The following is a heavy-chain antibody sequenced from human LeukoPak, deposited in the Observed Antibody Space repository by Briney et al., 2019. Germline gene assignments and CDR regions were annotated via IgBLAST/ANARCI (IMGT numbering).Heavy chain of an antibody. D-gene: IGHD2-15*01. Sequence: GGSLRLSCAVSGFTVSSNYMSWVRQAPGKGLEWVSVIYSGGTTYYADSVKGRFTISRDNAENSLYLQMNNLRAEDTAVYYCARDPRVVAATPDFDYWGQGTLVTVSS. CDR2: IYSGGTT. J-gene: IGHJ4*02. CDR3: ARDPRVVAATPDFDY. V-gene: IGHV3-53*01. CDR1: GFTVSSNY.